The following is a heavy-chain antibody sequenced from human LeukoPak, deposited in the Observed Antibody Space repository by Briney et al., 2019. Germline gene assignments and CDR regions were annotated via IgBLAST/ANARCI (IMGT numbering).Heavy chain of an antibody. CDR3: ARDPYDSSGYYGY. CDR2: MRFDGFSQ. J-gene: IGHJ4*02. Sequence: GGSLRLSCAASGFIFSSYGMHWVRQAPGKGLEWVAFMRFDGFSQYYADSVKGRFTISRDNSKNTLYLQMNSLRAEDTAVYYCARDPYDSSGYYGYWGQGTLVTVSS. V-gene: IGHV3-30*02. CDR1: GFIFSSYG. D-gene: IGHD3-22*01.